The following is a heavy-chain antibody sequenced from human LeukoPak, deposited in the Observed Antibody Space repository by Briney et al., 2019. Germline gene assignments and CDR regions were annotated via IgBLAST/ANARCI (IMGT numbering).Heavy chain of an antibody. CDR2: IYYSGST. D-gene: IGHD2-8*01. V-gene: IGHV4-59*01. CDR1: GGSISSSY. J-gene: IGHJ5*02. CDR3: ARDSVYATNRFDP. Sequence: SETLSLTCTVSGGSISSSYWSWIRQPPGKGLEWIGYIYYSGSTNYNPSLKSRVTISVDTSKNHFSLKLSSVTAADTAVYYCARDSVYATNRFDPWGQGTLVTVSS.